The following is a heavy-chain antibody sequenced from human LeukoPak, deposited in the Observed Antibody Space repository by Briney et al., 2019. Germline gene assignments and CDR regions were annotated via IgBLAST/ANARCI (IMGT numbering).Heavy chain of an antibody. J-gene: IGHJ4*02. Sequence: PSETLSLTCAVYGGSFSGYYWSWIRQPPGKGLEWIGEINHSGSTNYNPSLKSRVTISVDTSKNQFSLKLSSVTAADTAVYYCARGDRGSSWFDYWGQGTLVTVSS. CDR3: ARGDRGSSWFDY. V-gene: IGHV4-34*01. D-gene: IGHD6-13*01. CDR1: GGSFSGYY. CDR2: INHSGST.